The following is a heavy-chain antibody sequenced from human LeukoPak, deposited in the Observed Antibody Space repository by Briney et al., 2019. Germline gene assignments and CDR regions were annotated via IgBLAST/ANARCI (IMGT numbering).Heavy chain of an antibody. V-gene: IGHV3-30*03. CDR3: ATSRDFYDTSGYYPYYFDC. Sequence: GGSLRLSCAASGFTFSSYGMHWVRQAPDKGLEWVAVMPNDRRNNYYAESVKGRFTISRDNSKNTLYLQMNSLRTEDTAVYYCATSRDFYDTSGYYPYYFDCWGQGTLITVSS. CDR1: GFTFSSYG. J-gene: IGHJ4*02. CDR2: MPNDRRNN. D-gene: IGHD3-22*01.